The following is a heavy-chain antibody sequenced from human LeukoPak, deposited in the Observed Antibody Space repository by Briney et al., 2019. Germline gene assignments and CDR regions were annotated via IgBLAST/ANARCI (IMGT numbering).Heavy chain of an antibody. CDR1: GGSFSGYY. J-gene: IGHJ4*02. V-gene: IGHV4-34*01. Sequence: SETLSLTCAVYGGSFSGYYWSWIRQPPGKGLEWIGEINHSGSTNYNPSLKSRVTISVDTSKNQFSLKLSSVTAADTAVYYCARAPDYQTFDYWGQGTLVTVSS. CDR2: INHSGST. CDR3: ARAPDYQTFDY. D-gene: IGHD4-11*01.